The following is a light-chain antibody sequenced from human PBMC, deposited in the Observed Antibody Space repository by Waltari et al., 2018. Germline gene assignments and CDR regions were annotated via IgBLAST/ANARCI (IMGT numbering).Light chain of an antibody. Sequence: LVLTQSPVPLSLSPGDRATLSSRASPSVSRSLAWYQQNPGHAPKLLIYGASTRATGIPDRFTGSGSGTDFSLTISRLEPGDFAIYCGQHYVRLPGKFGQGTKVEIK. CDR2: GAS. CDR1: PSVSRS. V-gene: IGKV3-20*01. CDR3: QHYVRLPGK. J-gene: IGKJ1*01.